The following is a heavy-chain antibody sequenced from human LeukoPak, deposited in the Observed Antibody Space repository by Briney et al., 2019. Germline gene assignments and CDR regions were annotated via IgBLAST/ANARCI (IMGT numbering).Heavy chain of an antibody. Sequence: PSETLSLTCTVSGGSISSYYWSWIRQPPGKGLEWIGYIYYSGSTNYNPSLKSRVTISVDTSKNQFSLKLSSVTAADTAVYYCARLPARGYSGYDWYYFDYWGQGTLVTVSP. D-gene: IGHD5-12*01. CDR3: ARLPARGYSGYDWYYFDY. V-gene: IGHV4-59*08. CDR2: IYYSGST. J-gene: IGHJ4*02. CDR1: GGSISSYY.